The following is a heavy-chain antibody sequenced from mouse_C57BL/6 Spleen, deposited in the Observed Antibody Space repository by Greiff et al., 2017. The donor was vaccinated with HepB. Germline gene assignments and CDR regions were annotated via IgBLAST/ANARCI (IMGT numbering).Heavy chain of an antibody. D-gene: IGHD1-1*01. J-gene: IGHJ1*03. V-gene: IGHV1-85*01. CDR3: AGYYGSSDWYFDV. Sequence: VQLQQSGPELVKPGASVKLSCKASGYTFTSYDINWVKQRPGQGLEWIGWIYPRDGSTKYNEKFKGKATLTVDTSSSTAYIELHSLTSEDSAVYFCAGYYGSSDWYFDVWGTGTTVTVSS. CDR1: GYTFTSYD. CDR2: IYPRDGST.